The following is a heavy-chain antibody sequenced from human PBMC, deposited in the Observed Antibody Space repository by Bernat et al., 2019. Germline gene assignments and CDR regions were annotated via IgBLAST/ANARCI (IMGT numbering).Heavy chain of an antibody. J-gene: IGHJ4*02. D-gene: IGHD5-12*01. Sequence: QVQLVESGGGVVQPGRSLRLSCAASGFTFRSYGMHWVRQAPGKGLEWVALIWYDGSNPYYADSVKGRFTISRDNSKNTLYLQMNSLRAEDTAVYYCARMGGYSGYDSLYWGQGTLDTVSS. CDR1: GFTFRSYG. CDR2: IWYDGSNP. V-gene: IGHV3-33*01. CDR3: ARMGGYSGYDSLY.